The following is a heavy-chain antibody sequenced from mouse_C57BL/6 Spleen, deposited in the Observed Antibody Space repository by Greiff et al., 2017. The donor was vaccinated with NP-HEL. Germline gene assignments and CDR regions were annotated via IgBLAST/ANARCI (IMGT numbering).Heavy chain of an antibody. J-gene: IGHJ3*01. CDR3: ASREGFAY. CDR1: GYSITSGYY. V-gene: IGHV3-6*01. Sequence: EVQLQESGPGLVKPSQSLSLTCSVTGYSITSGYYWNWIRQFPGNKLEWMGYISYDGSNNYNPSLKNRISITRDTSKNQFFLKLNSVTTEDTATYYCASREGFAYWGQGTLVTVSA. D-gene: IGHD3-1*01. CDR2: ISYDGSN.